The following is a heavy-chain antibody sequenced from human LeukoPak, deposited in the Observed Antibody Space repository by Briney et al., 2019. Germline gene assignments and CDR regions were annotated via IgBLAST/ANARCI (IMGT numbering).Heavy chain of an antibody. D-gene: IGHD6-19*01. CDR3: AKIYSSGPKHAFDI. J-gene: IGHJ3*02. V-gene: IGHV1-8*01. CDR2: MNPNSANT. CDR1: GYTFTTYD. Sequence: ASVKVSCKASGYTFTTYDINWVRQATGQGLEWMGWMNPNSANTGYAQKFQGRVTMTRNTSISTAYMELSSLRSEDTAVYYCAKIYSSGPKHAFDIWGQGTMVTVSS.